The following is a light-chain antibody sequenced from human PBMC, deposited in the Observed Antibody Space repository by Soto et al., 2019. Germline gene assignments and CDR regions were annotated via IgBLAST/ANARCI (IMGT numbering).Light chain of an antibody. CDR1: QSVSSSY. V-gene: IGKV3-20*01. Sequence: EIVLTQSPGTLSLSPGERATLSCRASQSVSSSYLAWYQQEPGQAPRLLIYGASSRATGIPDRFSGSGSGTKFTLTIASLQPDDFATYYCQQYETFSGTFGPGTKVDI. CDR3: QQYETFSGT. J-gene: IGKJ1*01. CDR2: GAS.